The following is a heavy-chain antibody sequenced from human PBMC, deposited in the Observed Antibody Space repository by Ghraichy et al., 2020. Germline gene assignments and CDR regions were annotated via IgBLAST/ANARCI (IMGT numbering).Heavy chain of an antibody. CDR2: ISSSSSYI. CDR3: ARSQNMLLWFGEHLQIDAFDI. J-gene: IGHJ3*02. V-gene: IGHV3-21*01. Sequence: GGSLRLSCAASGFTFSSYSMNWVRQAPGKGLEWVSSISSSSSYIYYADSVKGRFTISRDNAKNSLYLQMNSLRAEDTAVYYCARSQNMLLWFGEHLQIDAFDIWGQGTMVTVSS. CDR1: GFTFSSYS. D-gene: IGHD3-10*01.